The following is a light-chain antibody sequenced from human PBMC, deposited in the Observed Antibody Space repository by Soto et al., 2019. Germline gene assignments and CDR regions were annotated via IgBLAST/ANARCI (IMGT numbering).Light chain of an antibody. J-gene: IGKJ4*01. CDR3: QQYHSLPLT. Sequence: DIQMTQSPSSLSASVGDRVTITCQASQGISNFLNWYQQKPGKAPELLIYVASNLETGVPSRFSGSGSGTDFTFTISSLQAEDIATYYCQQYHSLPLTFGGGTKLEIK. V-gene: IGKV1-33*01. CDR1: QGISNF. CDR2: VAS.